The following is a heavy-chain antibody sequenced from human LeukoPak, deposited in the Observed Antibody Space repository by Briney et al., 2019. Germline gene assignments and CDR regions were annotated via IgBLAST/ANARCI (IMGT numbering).Heavy chain of an antibody. Sequence: GESLRLSCVASGFTFHDYGMSWVRQAPGKGLEWVSGINWNGDSTGYADSVKGRFTISRDNAKNSLFLQMNSLRAEDTAVYYCTRYPFFSTGRHSDWFDPWGQGTLVTVSS. D-gene: IGHD3-16*01. V-gene: IGHV3-20*04. CDR3: TRYPFFSTGRHSDWFDP. CDR1: GFTFHDYG. CDR2: INWNGDST. J-gene: IGHJ5*02.